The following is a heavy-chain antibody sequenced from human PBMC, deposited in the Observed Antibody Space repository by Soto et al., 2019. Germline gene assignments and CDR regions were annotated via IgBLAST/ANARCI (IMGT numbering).Heavy chain of an antibody. J-gene: IGHJ4*02. Sequence: ASVKVSCKASGYTFTSYDMHWVRQAPGQGLECIGIINPSGGSTSYAQKFQGRVTMTRDTSTFTVYMELSSLRSEDTAVYYCARARYYYDSSGYYFGYWGQGTLVTVSS. V-gene: IGHV1-46*01. CDR1: GYTFTSYD. CDR3: ARARYYYDSSGYYFGY. CDR2: INPSGGST. D-gene: IGHD3-22*01.